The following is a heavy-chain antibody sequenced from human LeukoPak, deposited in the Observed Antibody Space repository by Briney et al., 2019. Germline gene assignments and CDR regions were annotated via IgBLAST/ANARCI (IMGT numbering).Heavy chain of an antibody. V-gene: IGHV4-34*01. CDR2: INHSGST. J-gene: IGHJ4*02. Sequence: KPSETLSLTCAVYGGSFSGYYWSWIRQPPGKRLEWIGEINHSGSTNYNPSLKSRVTISVDTSKNQFSLKLSSVTAADTAVYYCARDRGGAVTIDNWGQGTLVTVSS. CDR1: GGSFSGYY. D-gene: IGHD4-17*01. CDR3: ARDRGGAVTIDN.